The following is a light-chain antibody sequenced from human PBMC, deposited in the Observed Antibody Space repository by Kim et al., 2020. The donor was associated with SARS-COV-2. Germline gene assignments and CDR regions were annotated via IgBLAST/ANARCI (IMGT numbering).Light chain of an antibody. Sequence: GQSVPLPRKGTPSGVGGQNDVAWYQPQPGKPPKSLIYEVSRRSRGVAGRIPGSKSGNTASLTVSGLQAEDEADYYCRSYVNNNNLAFGGGTQVTVL. CDR1: PSGVGGQND. CDR2: EVS. CDR3: RSYVNNNNLA. V-gene: IGLV2-8*01. J-gene: IGLJ2*01.